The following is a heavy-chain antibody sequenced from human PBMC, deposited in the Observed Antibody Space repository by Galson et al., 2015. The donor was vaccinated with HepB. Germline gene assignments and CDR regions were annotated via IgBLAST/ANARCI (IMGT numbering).Heavy chain of an antibody. CDR1: GFTFSSYA. CDR3: VKWDVLLWFGELRTDAFDI. D-gene: IGHD3-10*01. CDR2: ISSNGGST. V-gene: IGHV3-64D*06. Sequence: SLRLSCAASGFTFSSYAMHWVRQAPGKGLEYVSAISSNGGSTYYADSVKGRFTISRDNSKNTLYLQMSSLRAEDTAVYYCVKWDVLLWFGELRTDAFDIWGQGTMVTVSS. J-gene: IGHJ3*02.